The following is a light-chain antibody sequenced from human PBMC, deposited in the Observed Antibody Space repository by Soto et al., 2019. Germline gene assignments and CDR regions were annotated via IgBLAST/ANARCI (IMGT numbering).Light chain of an antibody. V-gene: IGKV1-5*01. CDR1: QSIGTW. J-gene: IGKJ2*01. CDR3: QQYKNSPFT. CDR2: DAS. Sequence: DIQMTQSPSRLSASVGDRVTVTCRASQSIGTWLAWYQQKPGKAPKLLIYDASTLDSGVPSRFSSVESGTDFTLSISSLQADDVAAYCCQQYKNSPFTFGQGTKLEIK.